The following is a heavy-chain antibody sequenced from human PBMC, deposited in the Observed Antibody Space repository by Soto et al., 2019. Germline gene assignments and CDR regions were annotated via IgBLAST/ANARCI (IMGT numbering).Heavy chain of an antibody. Sequence: QVQLVQSGAEVKKPGASVKVSCKASGYTFTSYDINWVRQATGQGLEWMGWMNPNSGNTGYAQKFQGRVTMTRNTSISTAYMELSSLRSEDTAVYYCARAHYYDSSCYYPNFDYWCQGTLVTVSS. V-gene: IGHV1-8*01. D-gene: IGHD3-22*01. CDR2: MNPNSGNT. CDR3: ARAHYYDSSCYYPNFDY. CDR1: GYTFTSYD. J-gene: IGHJ4*02.